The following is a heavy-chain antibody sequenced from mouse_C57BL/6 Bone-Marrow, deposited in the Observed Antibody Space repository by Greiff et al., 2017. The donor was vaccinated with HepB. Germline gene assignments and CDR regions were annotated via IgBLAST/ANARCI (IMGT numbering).Heavy chain of an antibody. V-gene: IGHV1-72*01. CDR3: ARSPTVVAKGYWYFDV. J-gene: IGHJ1*03. CDR1: GYTFTSYW. CDR2: IDPNSGGT. Sequence: VQLQQPGAELVKPGASVKLSCKASGYTFTSYWMHWVKQRPGRGLEWIGRIDPNSGGTKYNEKFKSKATLTVDKPSSTAYMQLSSLTSEDSAVYYCARSPTVVAKGYWYFDVWGTGTTVTVSS. D-gene: IGHD1-1*01.